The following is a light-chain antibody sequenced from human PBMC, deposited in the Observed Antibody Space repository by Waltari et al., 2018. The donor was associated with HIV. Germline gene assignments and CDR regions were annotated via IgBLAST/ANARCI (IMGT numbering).Light chain of an antibody. J-gene: IGLJ3*02. V-gene: IGLV3-19*01. CDR3: GARDSRGKYVL. Sequence: SSELTQDPAVSVALGQTVRITCQGDSLTTYYASWYQQKPGQAPELVPHCKDKRPSGIPDRVSCSSSGNTASLTITGAQAEDEADYYCGARDSRGKYVLFGGGTKRTVL. CDR1: SLTTYY. CDR2: CKD.